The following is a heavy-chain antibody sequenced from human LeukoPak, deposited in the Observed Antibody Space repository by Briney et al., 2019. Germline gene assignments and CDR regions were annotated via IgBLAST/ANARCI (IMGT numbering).Heavy chain of an antibody. CDR1: GFTFSSYG. Sequence: GGSLRLSCAASGFTFSSYGMHWVRQAPGKGLEWVAVISYDGSNKYYADSVKGRFTISRDNPKNTLYLQLNSLRAEDTAVYYCAKDATGWFDPWGQGTLVTVSS. D-gene: IGHD2-8*02. CDR3: AKDATGWFDP. CDR2: ISYDGSNK. J-gene: IGHJ5*02. V-gene: IGHV3-30*18.